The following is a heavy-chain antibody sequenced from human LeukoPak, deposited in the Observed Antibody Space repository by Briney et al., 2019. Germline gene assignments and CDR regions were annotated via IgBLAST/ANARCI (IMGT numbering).Heavy chain of an antibody. Sequence: TSETLSLTCTVSGGSISSGSYYWSWIRQPAGKGLEWIGRIYTSGSTNYNPSLKSRVTISVDTSKNQFSLKLSSVTAADTAVYYCARHVYGWFYAFDIWGQGTMVTVSS. V-gene: IGHV4-61*02. CDR2: IYTSGST. D-gene: IGHD6-19*01. J-gene: IGHJ3*02. CDR1: GGSISSGSYY. CDR3: ARHVYGWFYAFDI.